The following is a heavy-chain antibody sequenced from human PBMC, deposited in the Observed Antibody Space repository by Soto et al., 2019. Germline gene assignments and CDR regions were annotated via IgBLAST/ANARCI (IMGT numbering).Heavy chain of an antibody. J-gene: IGHJ4*02. D-gene: IGHD2-21*02. Sequence: QLQLQESGPGLVKPSETLSLTCTVSGGSISSSSYYWGWIRQPPGKGLEWIGSSYYSGSTSYNPSLKRRVTIPVDTSKNQFSRKLSSVTAADTAVYYCARPGGAYCGGDCYLNDCWGQGTLVTVSS. CDR3: ARPGGAYCGGDCYLNDC. V-gene: IGHV4-39*01. CDR2: SYYSGST. CDR1: GGSISSSSYY.